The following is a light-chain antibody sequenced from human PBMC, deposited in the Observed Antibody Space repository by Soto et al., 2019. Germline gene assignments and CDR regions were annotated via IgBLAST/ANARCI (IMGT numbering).Light chain of an antibody. J-gene: IGKJ4*01. Sequence: EMVLTQSPATLSLSPGERATLSCRAIQSVSSYLSCYQHKPGQAPRLLSYDASNRATGIPARFSGSGSGTDFTLSISSLEPEDFAVYYCHQRSNWPQLTFGGGTKVEIK. CDR3: HQRSNWPQLT. CDR1: QSVSSY. CDR2: DAS. V-gene: IGKV3-11*01.